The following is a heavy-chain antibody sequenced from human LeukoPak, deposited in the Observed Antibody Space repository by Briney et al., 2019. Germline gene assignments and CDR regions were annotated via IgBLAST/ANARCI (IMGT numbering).Heavy chain of an antibody. CDR3: ARGGDGYNYADFDY. Sequence: ASVKVSCKASGYTFTMYYIHWVRQAPGQGLEWMGMINPSDGATTYAQKFQGRVTMTRNTSISTAYMELSSLRSEDTAVYYCARGGDGYNYADFDYWGQGTLVTVSS. CDR2: INPSDGAT. V-gene: IGHV1-46*01. CDR1: GYTFTMYY. D-gene: IGHD5-24*01. J-gene: IGHJ4*02.